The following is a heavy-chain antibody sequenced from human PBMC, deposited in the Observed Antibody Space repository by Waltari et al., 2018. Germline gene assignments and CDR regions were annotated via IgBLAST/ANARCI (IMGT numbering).Heavy chain of an antibody. V-gene: IGHV4-38-2*02. D-gene: IGHD7-27*01. Sequence: QVQLQESGTGLVKPSETLSLTCTVSGYSINSGYYWGWIRQSPGKGLEWIGSIYRSDTTHYNPSLKRRLTISGDTSKNQGSLRVNSVTAADTAMYYCARALNWGSTGAINKWGRGTMVTVSS. CDR3: ARALNWGSTGAINK. J-gene: IGHJ3*02. CDR1: GYSINSGYY. CDR2: IYRSDTT.